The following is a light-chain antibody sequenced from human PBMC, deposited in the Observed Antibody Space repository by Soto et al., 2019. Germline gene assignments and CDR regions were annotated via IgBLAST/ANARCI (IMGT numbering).Light chain of an antibody. J-gene: IGLJ1*01. V-gene: IGLV2-14*01. CDR3: TSYISSFYV. CDR1: SSDVGGYNY. Sequence: QSALTQPASVSGSPGQSITISCTGTSSDVGGYNYVSWYQQHPGKAPKLIIYEVSNRPSGVSNRFSGSKSGNTASLTISGLQAEDDTDYYCTSYISSFYVFGTGTKVTVL. CDR2: EVS.